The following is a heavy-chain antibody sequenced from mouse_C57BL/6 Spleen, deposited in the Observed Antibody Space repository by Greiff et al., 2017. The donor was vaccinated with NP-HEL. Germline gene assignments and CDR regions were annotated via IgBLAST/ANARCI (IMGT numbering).Heavy chain of an antibody. Sequence: EVKLVESGGGLVKPGGSLKLSCAASGFTFSDYGMHWVRQAPEKGLEWVAYISSGSSTIYYADTVKGRFTISRANAKNTLVLQMTSLRSEDTAMYYCTRRDGYYGYFEVWGTGTTVTVSS. CDR2: ISSGSSTI. D-gene: IGHD2-3*01. J-gene: IGHJ1*03. CDR3: TRRDGYYGYFEV. CDR1: GFTFSDYG. V-gene: IGHV5-17*01.